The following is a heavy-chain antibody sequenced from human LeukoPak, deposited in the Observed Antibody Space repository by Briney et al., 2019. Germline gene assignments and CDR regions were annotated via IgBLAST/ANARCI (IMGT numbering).Heavy chain of an antibody. CDR3: ARRDGYNSDYYYHMDV. D-gene: IGHD5-24*01. J-gene: IGHJ6*03. CDR1: GFTFSSYS. CDR2: ISTSSTYI. Sequence: GGSLRLSCAASGFTFSSYSMNWVRQAPGKGLEWVSSISTSSTYIYYADSLKGRFTISRDNARSSLYLQMNSPRAEDTAVYYGARRDGYNSDYYYHMDVWGKGTTVTVSS. V-gene: IGHV3-21*01.